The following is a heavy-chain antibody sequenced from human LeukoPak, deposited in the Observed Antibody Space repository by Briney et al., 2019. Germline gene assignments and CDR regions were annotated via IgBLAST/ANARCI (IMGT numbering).Heavy chain of an antibody. D-gene: IGHD4-17*01. CDR2: INPNGGGT. CDR1: GYTFTDYY. Sequence: ASVKVSCKASGYTFTDYYMHWVRQAPGQGVEWMGWINPNGGGTNYAQKFQGRVTMTRDTSISTAYTELSRLRSDDTAVYYCASLYGDYVSSDYWGQGTLVSVSS. CDR3: ASLYGDYVSSDY. V-gene: IGHV1-2*02. J-gene: IGHJ4*02.